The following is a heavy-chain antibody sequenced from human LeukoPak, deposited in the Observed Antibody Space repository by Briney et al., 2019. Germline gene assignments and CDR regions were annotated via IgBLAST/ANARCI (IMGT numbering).Heavy chain of an antibody. Sequence: SVKVSCKASGGTFSSYAISWVRQAPGQGLEWMGRIIPILGIANYAQKFQGRVTITADKSTSTAYMELSSLRSEDTAVYYCARGDTAAGYYYYGMDVWGQGTTVTVSS. CDR3: ARGDTAAGYYYYGMDV. CDR2: IIPILGIA. J-gene: IGHJ6*02. V-gene: IGHV1-69*04. CDR1: GGTFSSYA. D-gene: IGHD6-13*01.